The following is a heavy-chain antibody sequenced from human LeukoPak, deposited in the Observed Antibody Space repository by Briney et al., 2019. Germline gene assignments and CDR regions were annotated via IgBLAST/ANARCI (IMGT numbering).Heavy chain of an antibody. Sequence: TPSETLSLTCTVSGDSISTYYWSWIRQPPGKGLEWIGYIYYRVTSDYNPSLKSRVTMSVDMSTRQISLKLSSVTAADTAVYYCAREAPILDSGSYYKPLGYWGQGTLVTVSS. V-gene: IGHV4-59*12. CDR2: IYYRVTS. CDR1: GDSISTYY. D-gene: IGHD3-10*01. J-gene: IGHJ4*02. CDR3: AREAPILDSGSYYKPLGY.